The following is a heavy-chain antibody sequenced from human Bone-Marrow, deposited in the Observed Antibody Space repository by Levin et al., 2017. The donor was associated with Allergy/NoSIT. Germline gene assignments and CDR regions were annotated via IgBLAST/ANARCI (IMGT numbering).Heavy chain of an antibody. J-gene: IGHJ4*02. D-gene: IGHD2-2*03. CDR2: IYYSGST. CDR1: GASISGGGYH. Sequence: PSETLSLTCTVSGASISGGGYHWSWIRQHAGKGLEWIGYIYYSGSTYYNPSLKSRVMISVDTSKNQFSLKVSSTTAADTAVYYCAREDGSTFDSWGQGTLVTVSS. V-gene: IGHV4-31*03. CDR3: AREDGSTFDS.